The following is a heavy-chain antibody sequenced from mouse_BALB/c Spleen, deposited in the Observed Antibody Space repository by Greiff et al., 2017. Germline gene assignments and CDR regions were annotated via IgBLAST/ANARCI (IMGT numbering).Heavy chain of an antibody. CDR1: GFTFSSYA. D-gene: IGHD2-14*01. J-gene: IGHJ4*01. V-gene: IGHV5-6-5*01. CDR2: ISSGGST. Sequence: DVQLVESGGGLVKPGGSLKLSCAASGFTFSSYAMSWVRQTPEKRLEWVASISSGGSTFYPDSVKGRFTISRDNARNILYLQMSSLRSEDTAMYYCARGNRYGGAMDYWGQGTSVTVSS. CDR3: ARGNRYGGAMDY.